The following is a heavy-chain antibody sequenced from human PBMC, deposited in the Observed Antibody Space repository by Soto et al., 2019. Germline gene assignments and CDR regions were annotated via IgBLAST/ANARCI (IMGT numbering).Heavy chain of an antibody. CDR3: ARGGNCISTSSGCFDY. CDR1: GGSISSSNW. Sequence: QVQLQESGPGLVKPSGTLSLTCAVSGGSISSSNWWSWVRQPPGKGLEWIGEIYHSGSTNYNPSLKGRVTISXXKXKXXFSLKLSSVTAADTAVYYCARGGNCISTSSGCFDYWGQGTLVTVSS. V-gene: IGHV4-4*02. D-gene: IGHD2-2*01. J-gene: IGHJ4*02. CDR2: IYHSGST.